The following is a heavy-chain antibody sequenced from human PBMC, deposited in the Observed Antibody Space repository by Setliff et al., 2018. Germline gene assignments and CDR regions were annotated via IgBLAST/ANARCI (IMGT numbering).Heavy chain of an antibody. Sequence: SETLSLTCNVSGDSINRSGYYWGWIRQPPGKGLEWIGSMYYSGSNDYNPSLKSRVAISLDTSKNQFSLRLTSVTAADTAVYYCARSYHLVLTNWFDAWGHGTLVTVSS. J-gene: IGHJ5*01. CDR2: MYYSGSN. D-gene: IGHD1-26*01. CDR1: GDSINRSGYY. CDR3: ARSYHLVLTNWFDA. V-gene: IGHV4-39*07.